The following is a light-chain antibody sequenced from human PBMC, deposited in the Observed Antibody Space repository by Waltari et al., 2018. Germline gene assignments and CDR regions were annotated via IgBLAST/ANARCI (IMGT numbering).Light chain of an antibody. CDR2: EVI. Sequence: QSALTQPASVSGSPGQSRTISCTGTSTDVGVYNYISWYHHYPGKAPHLIIYEVINRPSGVSNRFSGSKSGNTASLTISGLQSEDEADYYCCSYTITSTVVFGGGTKLTVL. CDR3: CSYTITSTVV. J-gene: IGLJ3*02. V-gene: IGLV2-14*01. CDR1: STDVGVYNY.